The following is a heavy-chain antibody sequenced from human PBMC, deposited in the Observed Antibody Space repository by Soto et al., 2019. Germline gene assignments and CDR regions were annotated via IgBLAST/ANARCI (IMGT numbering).Heavy chain of an antibody. CDR1: GFTFSSYF. D-gene: IGHD4-4*01. Sequence: EVQLVESGGGLVKPGGSLRLSCAASGFTFSSYFMNWVRQAPGKGLEWVSSISGTTNDIYYADSVKGRFTLSRDNAKNSLFLQMNSLIAEDTAVYYCARDSRDSIHFSYWGQGTLVTVSS. V-gene: IGHV3-21*01. CDR2: ISGTTNDI. CDR3: ARDSRDSIHFSY. J-gene: IGHJ4*02.